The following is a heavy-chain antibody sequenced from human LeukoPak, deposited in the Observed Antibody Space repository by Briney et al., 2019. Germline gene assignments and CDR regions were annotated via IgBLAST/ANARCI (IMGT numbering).Heavy chain of an antibody. CDR3: ARVRWIPRGEFDY. CDR2: IIPIFGTA. Sequence: SVRVSCKASGGTFSSYAISWVRQAPGQGLEWMGGIIPIFGTANYAQKFQGRVTITTDESTSTAYMELSSLRSDDTAVYYCARVRWIPRGEFDYWGQGTLVTVSS. D-gene: IGHD5-18*01. J-gene: IGHJ4*02. CDR1: GGTFSSYA. V-gene: IGHV1-69*05.